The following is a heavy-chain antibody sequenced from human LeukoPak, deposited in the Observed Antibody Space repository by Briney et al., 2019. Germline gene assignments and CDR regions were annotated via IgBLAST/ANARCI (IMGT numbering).Heavy chain of an antibody. CDR3: ARDAYDFWSGYYIDY. CDR2: ISSSSSYI. V-gene: IGHV3-21*01. J-gene: IGHJ4*02. CDR1: GFTFSSYS. Sequence: GGSLRLSCAASGFTFSSYSMNWVRQAPGKGLEWVSSISSSSSYIYYADSVKGRFTISRDNAKNSLYLQMNSLRAEDTAVYYCARDAYDFWSGYYIDYWGQGTLVTVSS. D-gene: IGHD3-3*01.